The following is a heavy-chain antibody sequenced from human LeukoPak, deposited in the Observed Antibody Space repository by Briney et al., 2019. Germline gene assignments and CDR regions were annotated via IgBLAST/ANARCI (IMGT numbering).Heavy chain of an antibody. V-gene: IGHV3-48*04. CDR1: GFTFSSYS. J-gene: IGHJ4*02. CDR2: ISSSSSTI. Sequence: GGSLRLSCAASGFTFSSYSIDWVRQAPGKGLEWLSYISSSSSTIYYADSVKGRFTISRDDAKNSVYLQMNSLRAEDTAVYYCARVWSSGYTKDYWGQGTLVTVSS. D-gene: IGHD3-22*01. CDR3: ARVWSSGYTKDY.